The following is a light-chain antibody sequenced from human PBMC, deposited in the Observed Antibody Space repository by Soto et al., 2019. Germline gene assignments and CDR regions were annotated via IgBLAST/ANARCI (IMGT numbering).Light chain of an antibody. CDR1: QTVSRN. CDR2: DIS. Sequence: EVEMTQSPATLSVSPGDIATILCRASQTVSRNLAWYQQRPGQAPRILIYDISNRAAGVPARFSGSGSETEFTLTIRSLQSEDFAVYFCQQYNNWPSFGQGTRLEIK. CDR3: QQYNNWPS. J-gene: IGKJ5*01. V-gene: IGKV3-15*01.